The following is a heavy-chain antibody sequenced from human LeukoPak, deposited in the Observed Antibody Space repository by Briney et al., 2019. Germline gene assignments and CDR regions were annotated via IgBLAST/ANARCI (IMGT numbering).Heavy chain of an antibody. V-gene: IGHV3-23*01. CDR3: AKYFASGSYYKLPQ. CDR2: ISGSGPYT. D-gene: IGHD3-10*01. J-gene: IGHJ1*01. Sequence: QSGGSLRLSCAASGVPFSSYAMSWVRQAPGKGLEWVSTISGSGPYTYYADSVKCRFNISRDNSKTPLYLEMNSLRAEDTAVYYCAKYFASGSYYKLPQWGEGPLVTVPS. CDR1: GVPFSSYA.